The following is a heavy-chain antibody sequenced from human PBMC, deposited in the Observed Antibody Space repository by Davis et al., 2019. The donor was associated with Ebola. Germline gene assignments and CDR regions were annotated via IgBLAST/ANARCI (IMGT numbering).Heavy chain of an antibody. J-gene: IGHJ6*02. CDR1: GYTFTSYY. D-gene: IGHD2-15*01. V-gene: IGHV1-8*02. Sequence: ASVKVSCKASGYTFTSYYMHWVRQAPGQGLEWMGWMNPNSGNTGYAQKFQGRVTMTRNTSISTAYMELSSLRSEDTAVYYCASSLVAVAYPLYYGMDVWGQGTTVTVSS. CDR2: MNPNSGNT. CDR3: ASSLVAVAYPLYYGMDV.